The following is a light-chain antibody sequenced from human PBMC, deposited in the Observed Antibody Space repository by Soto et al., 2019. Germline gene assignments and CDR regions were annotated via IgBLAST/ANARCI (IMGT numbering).Light chain of an antibody. Sequence: EIQMTQSPSTLSASVGARVTITGRASQGISTYLAWYKQKPGKAPKLMIYEASTLQSGVPSRVSGSGSGTEFTLTISGLMPEDFETYHCQQLNTLPFTFGQGTRLEIK. CDR1: QGISTY. CDR3: QQLNTLPFT. V-gene: IGKV1-9*01. CDR2: EAS. J-gene: IGKJ5*01.